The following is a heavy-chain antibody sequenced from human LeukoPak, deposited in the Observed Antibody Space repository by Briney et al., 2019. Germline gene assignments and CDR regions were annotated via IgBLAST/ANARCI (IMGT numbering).Heavy chain of an antibody. Sequence: ASVKVSCKASGYTFTDYYMHWVRQAPGQGPEWMGWINPNSGVTKYAQKFQGRVTMTRGTSIGTAYTELSSLRSEDTAVYYCARGRIGNDYWGQGTLVTVSS. J-gene: IGHJ4*02. V-gene: IGHV1-2*02. D-gene: IGHD1-26*01. CDR3: ARGRIGNDY. CDR2: INPNSGVT. CDR1: GYTFTDYY.